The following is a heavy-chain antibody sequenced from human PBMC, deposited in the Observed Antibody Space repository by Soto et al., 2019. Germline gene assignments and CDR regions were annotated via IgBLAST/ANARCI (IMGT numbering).Heavy chain of an antibody. V-gene: IGHV3-33*01. D-gene: IGHD3-22*01. CDR1: GFTFSSYG. CDR3: ARTSYYDSSGYYNGVDY. Sequence: PGGSLRLSCAASGFTFSSYGMHWVRQAPGKGLEWVAVIWYDGSNKYYADSVKGRFTISRDNSKNTLYLQMNSLRAEDTAVYYCARTSYYDSSGYYNGVDYWGQGTLVTVSS. CDR2: IWYDGSNK. J-gene: IGHJ4*02.